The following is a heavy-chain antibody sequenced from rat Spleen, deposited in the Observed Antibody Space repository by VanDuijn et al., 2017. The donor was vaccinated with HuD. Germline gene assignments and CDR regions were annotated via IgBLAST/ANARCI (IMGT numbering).Heavy chain of an antibody. CDR1: VYSITSSYR. J-gene: IGHJ4*01. CDR2: IDGAGST. V-gene: IGHV3-3*01. Sequence: QLQESGPGLVKPSQSLSLTCSVTVYSITSSYRWNWIRKFPGNKLEWMGYIDGAGSTNYNPSLKSRISITRDTSKNQFFLQVNSVTTEDTATYYCARSAILRIVRDVMDAWGQGTSVTVSS. D-gene: IGHD1-6*01. CDR3: ARSAILRIVRDVMDA.